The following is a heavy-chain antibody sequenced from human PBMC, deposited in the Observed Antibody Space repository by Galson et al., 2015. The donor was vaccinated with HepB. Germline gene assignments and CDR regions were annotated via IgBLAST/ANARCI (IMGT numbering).Heavy chain of an antibody. J-gene: IGHJ3*02. CDR3: ARDPGRDGYKDAFDI. Sequence: SVKVSCKAPGGTFSSYAISWVRQAPGQGLEWMGGIIPIFGTANYAQKFQGRVTITADESTSTAYMELSSLRSEDTAVYYCARDPGRDGYKDAFDIWGQGTMVTVSS. CDR1: GGTFSSYA. D-gene: IGHD5-24*01. CDR2: IIPIFGTA. V-gene: IGHV1-69*13.